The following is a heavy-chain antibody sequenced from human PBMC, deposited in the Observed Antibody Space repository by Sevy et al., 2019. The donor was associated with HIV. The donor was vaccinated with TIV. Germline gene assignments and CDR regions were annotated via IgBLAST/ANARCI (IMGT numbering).Heavy chain of an antibody. V-gene: IGHV3-23*01. CDR1: GFTFSSYA. CDR3: AKASTVTTTRVTCYYGMDV. D-gene: IGHD4-17*01. Sequence: GGSLRLSCAASGFTFSSYAMSWVRQAPGKGLEWVSAISGSGGSTYYADSVKGRFTISRDNSKNTLYLQMNSLRAEDTAVYYCAKASTVTTTRVTCYYGMDVRGQGTTVTVSS. J-gene: IGHJ6*02. CDR2: ISGSGGST.